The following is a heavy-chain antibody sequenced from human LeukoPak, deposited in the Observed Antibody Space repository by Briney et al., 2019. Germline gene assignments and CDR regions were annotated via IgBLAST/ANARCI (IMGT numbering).Heavy chain of an antibody. CDR3: ARDITFGGVIAQDAFDI. J-gene: IGHJ3*02. V-gene: IGHV1-2*06. Sequence: ASVKVSCKASGYTFTGYYMHWVRQAPGQGLEWMGRINPNSGGTNYAQKFQGRVTMTRDTSISTAHMELSRLRSDDTAVYYCARDITFGGVIAQDAFDIWGQGTMVTVSS. CDR1: GYTFTGYY. CDR2: INPNSGGT. D-gene: IGHD3-16*02.